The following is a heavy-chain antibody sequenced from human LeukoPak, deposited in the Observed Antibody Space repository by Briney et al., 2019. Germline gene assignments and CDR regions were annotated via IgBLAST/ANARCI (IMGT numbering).Heavy chain of an antibody. CDR3: ARDFHCSSTACYAPDAFDI. CDR1: GFTFSSHE. CDR2: ISSSGSTM. Sequence: QPGGSLRLSCAASGFTFSSHEMNWVRQAPGKGLECVSYISSSGSTMYYADSVKGRFTISRDNAKNSLYLQMSSLRAEDTAVYYCARDFHCSSTACYAPDAFDIWGQGTLVTVSS. V-gene: IGHV3-48*03. D-gene: IGHD2-2*01. J-gene: IGHJ3*02.